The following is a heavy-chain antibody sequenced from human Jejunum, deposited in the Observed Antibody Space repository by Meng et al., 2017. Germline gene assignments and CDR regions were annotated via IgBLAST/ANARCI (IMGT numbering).Heavy chain of an antibody. V-gene: IGHV6-1*01. Sequence: QVQLQQSGPGLVKPSQTLALTCAISGDSVSSNSAAWNWIRQSPSRGLEWLGRTYYRSKWYNQYAVHVRSRITINPDTSKNQFSLHLDSVTPEDTAVYYCASWRYDHWGQGTLVTVFS. J-gene: IGHJ4*02. CDR1: GDSVSSNSAA. CDR3: ASWRYDH. CDR2: TYYRSKWYN. D-gene: IGHD1-1*01.